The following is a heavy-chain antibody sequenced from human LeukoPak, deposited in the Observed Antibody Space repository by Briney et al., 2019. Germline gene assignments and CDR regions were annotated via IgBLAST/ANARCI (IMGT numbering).Heavy chain of an antibody. Sequence: GGSLRLSCAASGFTFSSYWMSWVRQAPGKGLEWVANIKQDGSEKYYVDSVKGRFTISRDNAKNSLYLQMNSLRAEDTALYYCAKDFHRLGEFDAFDVWGQGTMVTVSS. V-gene: IGHV3-7*03. J-gene: IGHJ3*01. CDR1: GFTFSSYW. CDR3: AKDFHRLGEFDAFDV. D-gene: IGHD3-16*01. CDR2: IKQDGSEK.